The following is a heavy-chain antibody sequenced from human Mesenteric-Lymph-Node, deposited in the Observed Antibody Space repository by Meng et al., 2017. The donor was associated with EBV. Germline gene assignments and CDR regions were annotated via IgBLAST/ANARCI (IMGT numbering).Heavy chain of an antibody. CDR3: AEVLNGYYYFDY. Sequence: VHRQEWVQDWGNPSGTLSLAGAVFGASMTGPNWRRWVRPPPGQGLEWIGEVYHSGSTNYNPSLKRRVSMSVDTSKNHFALKLSSVTAADTAMYYCAEVLNGYYYFDYWRQGTLVTVSS. D-gene: IGHD3-22*01. J-gene: IGHJ4*02. CDR1: GASMTGPNW. V-gene: IGHV4-4*02. CDR2: VYHSGST.